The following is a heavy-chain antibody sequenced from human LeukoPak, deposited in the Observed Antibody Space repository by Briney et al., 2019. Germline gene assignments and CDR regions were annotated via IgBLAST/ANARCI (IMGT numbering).Heavy chain of an antibody. V-gene: IGHV1-8*03. CDR1: GYTFTSYD. CDR2: MNPNSGNT. D-gene: IGHD3-22*01. CDR3: ARISSNSRMSRWLLLPFDY. J-gene: IGHJ4*02. Sequence: GASVKVSCKASGYTFTSYDINWVRQATGQGLEWMGWMNPNSGNTGYAQKFQGRVTITRNTSISTAYMELSSLRSEDTAVYYCARISSNSRMSRWLLLPFDYWGQGTLVTVSS.